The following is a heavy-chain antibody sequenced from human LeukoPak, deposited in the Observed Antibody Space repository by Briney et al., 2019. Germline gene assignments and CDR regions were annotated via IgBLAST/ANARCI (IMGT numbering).Heavy chain of an antibody. Sequence: PGGTLRLSCAASGFTFSRYGMSWVRQAPGKGLEWVSAISGSGGRTYYADSVKGRFTISRDNSKNTLYLQMNSLRAEDTAVYYCAREFSLAYFDYWGQGTLVTVSS. J-gene: IGHJ4*02. CDR2: ISGSGGRT. CDR1: GFTFSRYG. CDR3: AREFSLAYFDY. V-gene: IGHV3-23*01. D-gene: IGHD3-16*01.